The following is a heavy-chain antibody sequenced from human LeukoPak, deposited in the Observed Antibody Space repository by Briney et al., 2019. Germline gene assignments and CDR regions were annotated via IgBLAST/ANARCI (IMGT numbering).Heavy chain of an antibody. CDR3: ARDQPWFH. CDR1: GFTFSNYW. Sequence: PGGSLRLSCSASGFTFSNYWMSWVRQAPGKGLEWVANIKQDESEKYYVDSVKGRFTISRDNAKNTLYLQMNSLRVEDTAVYYCARDQPWFHWGQGTLVTVSS. D-gene: IGHD3-10*01. J-gene: IGHJ4*02. CDR2: IKQDESEK. V-gene: IGHV3-7*01.